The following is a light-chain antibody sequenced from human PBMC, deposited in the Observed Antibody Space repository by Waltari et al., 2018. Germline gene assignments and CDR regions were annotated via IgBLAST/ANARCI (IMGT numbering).Light chain of an antibody. V-gene: IGLV2-14*03. CDR2: DVT. CDR1: SSDIGGYNY. CDR3: SSYTSTSTLGI. J-gene: IGLJ2*01. Sequence: QSALTQPASVSGSPGQSIPISCTGPSSDIGGYNYVSWYQQHPGKAPKLMIYDVTKRPSGVSDRFSGSKSGNTAALTISGLQAEDEADYYCSSYTSTSTLGIFGGGTKLTVL.